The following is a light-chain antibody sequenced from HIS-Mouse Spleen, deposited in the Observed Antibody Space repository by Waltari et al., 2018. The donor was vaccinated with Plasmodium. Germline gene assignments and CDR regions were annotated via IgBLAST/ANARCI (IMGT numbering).Light chain of an antibody. CDR3: YSTDSSGNHRV. CDR1: DLTQKY. Sequence: SYELTQPPSVSVSPGQTARITCSGDDLTQKYAYWYQQKSGQAPVLVIYEDSKRPSGIPERFSGSSSGTMATLTISGAQVEDEADYYCYSTDSSGNHRVFGGGTKLTVL. V-gene: IGLV3-10*01. CDR2: EDS. J-gene: IGLJ3*02.